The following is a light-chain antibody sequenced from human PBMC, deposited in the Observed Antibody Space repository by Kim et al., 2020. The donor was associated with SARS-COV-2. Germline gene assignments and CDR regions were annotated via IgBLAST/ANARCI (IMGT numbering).Light chain of an antibody. CDR1: QNVGSS. CDR2: DAS. CDR3: LQRSHWIT. V-gene: IGKV3-11*01. Sequence: SVSPGDRATLPCRASQNVGSSLASYQQKPRQAPRLLISDASSRATGIPARFSGGGSGTDFTLTISSLEPEDFALYYCLQRSHWITFGQGTRLEIK. J-gene: IGKJ5*01.